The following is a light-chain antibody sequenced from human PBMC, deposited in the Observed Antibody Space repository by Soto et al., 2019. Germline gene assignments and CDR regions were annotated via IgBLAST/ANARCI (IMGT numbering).Light chain of an antibody. CDR3: AAWDDSLTGLV. CDR1: SSNIGTSS. V-gene: IGLV1-44*01. J-gene: IGLJ1*01. CDR2: TTN. Sequence: QSVLTQPHSASGTPGQRVTISCSGSSSNIGTSSVHWFQQLPGTAPKLLISTTNQRPSGVPERFSGSKSGTSASLAISGLQSEDEADYYCAAWDDSLTGLVFGTGTKLTVL.